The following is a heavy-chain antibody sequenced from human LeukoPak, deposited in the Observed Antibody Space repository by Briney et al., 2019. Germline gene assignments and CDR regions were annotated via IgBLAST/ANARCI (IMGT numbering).Heavy chain of an antibody. CDR3: ARRGVKQALNMVRGATNWFDP. D-gene: IGHD3-10*01. V-gene: IGHV4-39*07. CDR2: INHSGST. CDR1: GVSISSSNSY. Sequence: SETLSLTCTVSGVSISSSNSYWGWIRQPPGKGLEWIGEINHSGSTNYNPSLKSRVTISVDTSKNQFSLKLSSVTAADTAVYYCARRGVKQALNMVRGATNWFDPWGQGTLVTVSS. J-gene: IGHJ5*02.